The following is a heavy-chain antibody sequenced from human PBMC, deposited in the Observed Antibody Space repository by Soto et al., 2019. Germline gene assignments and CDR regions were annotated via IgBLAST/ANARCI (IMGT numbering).Heavy chain of an antibody. CDR2: IIPIFGTA. V-gene: IGHV1-69*13. CDR1: GGTFSSYA. CDR3: ARDPPIYYYYGMDV. Sequence: PSVKVSCKASGGTFSSYAISWVRQAPGQGLEWMGGIIPIFGTANYAQKFQGRVTITADESTSTAYMELSSLRSEDTAVYYCARDPPIYYYYGMDVWGQGTTVTVYS. J-gene: IGHJ6*02.